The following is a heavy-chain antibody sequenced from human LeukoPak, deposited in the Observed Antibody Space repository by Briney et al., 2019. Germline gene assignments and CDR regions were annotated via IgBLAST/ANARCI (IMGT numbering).Heavy chain of an antibody. CDR2: INAGNGNT. CDR3: ARGRIAARPDWFDP. Sequence: ASVKVSCKASGYTFTSYAMHWARQAPGQRLEWMGWINAGNGNTKYSQKFQGRVTITRDTSASTAYMELSSLRSEDTAVYYCARGRIAARPDWFDPWGQGTLVTVSS. CDR1: GYTFTSYA. V-gene: IGHV1-3*01. D-gene: IGHD6-6*01. J-gene: IGHJ5*02.